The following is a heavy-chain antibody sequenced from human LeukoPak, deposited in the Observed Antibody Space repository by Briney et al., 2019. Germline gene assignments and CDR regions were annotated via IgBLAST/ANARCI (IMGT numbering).Heavy chain of an antibody. D-gene: IGHD2-2*02. Sequence: SVQVSCKASVGTFSSYAISWVGQAPGQGLEWMGGIIPIFGTASCAKKFQGRVPITTDEATSPAYRELSRLRSEATAVYYFARGGNVLVPAAILGLDFDYWGQGTPVTVSS. CDR2: IIPIFGTA. CDR3: ARGGNVLVPAAILGLDFDY. V-gene: IGHV1-69*05. J-gene: IGHJ4*02. CDR1: VGTFSSYA.